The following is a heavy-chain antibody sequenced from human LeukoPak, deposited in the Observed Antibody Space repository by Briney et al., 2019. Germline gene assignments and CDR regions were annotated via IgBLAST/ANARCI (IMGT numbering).Heavy chain of an antibody. Sequence: GGSLRLSCAASGFTFSSYWMHWVRQDPTKGLVWVSRINGDGRNINADSVRGRFTISRDNAKNTLYLQMNTLRVEDTAVYYCTRDLMDYDVSTGLHHYYMDVWGQGTTVTVSS. CDR2: INGDGRNI. J-gene: IGHJ6*02. CDR1: GFTFSSYW. CDR3: TRDLMDYDVSTGLHHYYMDV. V-gene: IGHV3-74*01. D-gene: IGHD3-9*01.